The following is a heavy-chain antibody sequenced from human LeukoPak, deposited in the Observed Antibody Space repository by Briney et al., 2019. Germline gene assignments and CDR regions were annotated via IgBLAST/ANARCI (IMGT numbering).Heavy chain of an antibody. V-gene: IGHV3-13*01. D-gene: IGHD5-12*01. CDR3: ARGVRYSGYDFGVADY. CDR2: IGTAGDT. CDR1: GFTFSSYA. Sequence: GSLRLSCAASGFTFSSYAMSWVRQAPGKGLEWVSAIGTAGDTYYPGSVKGRFTISRENAKNSLYLQMNSLRAGDTAVYYCARGVRYSGYDFGVADYWGQGTLVTVSS. J-gene: IGHJ4*02.